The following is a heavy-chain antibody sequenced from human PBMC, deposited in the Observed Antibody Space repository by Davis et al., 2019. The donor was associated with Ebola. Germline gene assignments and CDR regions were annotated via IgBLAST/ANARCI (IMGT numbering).Heavy chain of an antibody. CDR3: ARVRGSGWYFDY. CDR1: GFTFSSYG. CDR2: ISYDGSNK. D-gene: IGHD6-19*01. Sequence: GESLKISCAASGFTFSSYGMHWVRQAPGKGLEWVAVISYDGSNKYYADSVKGRFTISRDNSKNTLYLQMNSLRDEDTAVYYCARVRGSGWYFDYWGQGTLVTVSS. J-gene: IGHJ4*02. V-gene: IGHV3-30*03.